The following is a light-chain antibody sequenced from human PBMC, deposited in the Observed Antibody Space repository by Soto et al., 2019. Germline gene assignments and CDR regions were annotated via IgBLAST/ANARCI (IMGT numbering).Light chain of an antibody. J-gene: IGLJ3*02. CDR2: NNN. Sequence: QPVLTQPPSASGTSGQRVTIPCSGSSSNIGTNTVNWYQQLPGTAPKVLIYNNNQRPSGVPDRFSGSKSGSSASLAISGLQSEDEANYYCAAWDDSLTAWVFGGGTKLTVL. CDR1: SSNIGTNT. V-gene: IGLV1-44*01. CDR3: AAWDDSLTAWV.